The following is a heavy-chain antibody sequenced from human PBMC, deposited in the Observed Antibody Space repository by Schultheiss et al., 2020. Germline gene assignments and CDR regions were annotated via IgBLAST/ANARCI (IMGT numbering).Heavy chain of an antibody. D-gene: IGHD5-18*01. V-gene: IGHV4-59*08. Sequence: SQTLSLTCTVSGGSISSYYWSWIRQPPGKGLEWIGYIYYSGSTNYNPSLKSRVTISVDTSKNQFSLKLSSVTAADTAVYYCARRYPSIQLWPGLFDPWGQGTLVNVSS. CDR3: ARRYPSIQLWPGLFDP. CDR1: GGSISSYY. CDR2: IYYSGST. J-gene: IGHJ5*02.